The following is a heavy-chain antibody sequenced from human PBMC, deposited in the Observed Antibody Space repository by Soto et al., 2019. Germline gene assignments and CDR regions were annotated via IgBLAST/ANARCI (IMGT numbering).Heavy chain of an antibody. J-gene: IGHJ4*02. CDR2: ISARDGST. CDR1: GFTVNNNH. CDR3: AKDRGLYYYDSSGSELGDY. Sequence: GGSLRLSCAASGFTVNNNHMSWVRQAPGKGLEWVSAISARDGSTNYADSVKGRFTISRDNSKNTLYLQMNSLRAEDTAVYYCAKDRGLYYYDSSGSELGDYWGQGTLVTVSS. V-gene: IGHV3-23*01. D-gene: IGHD3-22*01.